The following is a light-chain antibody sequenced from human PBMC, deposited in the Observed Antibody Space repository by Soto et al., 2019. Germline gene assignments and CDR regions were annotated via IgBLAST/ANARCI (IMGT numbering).Light chain of an antibody. CDR2: LGS. J-gene: IGKJ2*02. V-gene: IGKV2-28*01. Sequence: DIVMTQSPLSLPVTPGEPASISCRSSQSLLRSINSLDWYLQKPGQSPQLLIYLGSNRASGVPDRFSGSGSGTDFTLKISRVEAEDVGLHYFFWASLLHARSTNSSGTFGQGTKLAIK. CDR3: FWASLLHARSTNSSGT. CDR1: QSLLRSINS.